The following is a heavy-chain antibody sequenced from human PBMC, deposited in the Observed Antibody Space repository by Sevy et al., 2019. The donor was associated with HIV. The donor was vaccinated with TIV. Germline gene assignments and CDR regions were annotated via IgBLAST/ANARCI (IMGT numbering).Heavy chain of an antibody. V-gene: IGHV1-2*06. CDR3: ADQDIGVVVAGYDY. J-gene: IGHJ4*02. CDR2: INPNSGGT. D-gene: IGHD2-15*01. CDR1: GYTFTGYY. Sequence: ASVKVSCKASGYTFTGYYMHWVRQAPGQGLEWLGRINPNSGGTNYAQKFQGRVTMTRNTSISTAYMELSRRRSDDTAVDYCADQDIGVVVAGYDYWGQATLVTVSA.